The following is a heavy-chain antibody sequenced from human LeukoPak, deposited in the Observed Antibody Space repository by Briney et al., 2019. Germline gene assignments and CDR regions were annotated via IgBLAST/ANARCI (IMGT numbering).Heavy chain of an antibody. V-gene: IGHV4-34*01. CDR3: ARLVRPFPGWGRTFDI. Sequence: SETLSLTCAVYGGSFVGYYWGWIRQPPGKGLEWIGEINHSGSTNYNPSLKSRVTISVDTSKNQFSLKLSSVTAADTAVYYCARLVRPFPGWGRTFDIWGQGTMVTVSS. J-gene: IGHJ3*02. CDR1: GGSFVGYY. CDR2: INHSGST. D-gene: IGHD2-8*02.